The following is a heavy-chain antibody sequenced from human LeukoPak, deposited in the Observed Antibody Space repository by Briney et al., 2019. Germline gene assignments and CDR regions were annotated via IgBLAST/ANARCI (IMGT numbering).Heavy chain of an antibody. Sequence: GASVKVSCKVSGYTLTELSMHWVRQAPGKGLEWVSTITTSDGNTYYADSVKGRFTVSRDNSKNTLYLQMNSLRAEDTAVYYCAKDGGLWVSAHWGDSWGRGTLVTVSS. CDR1: GYTLTELS. J-gene: IGHJ4*02. V-gene: IGHV3-23*01. CDR3: AKDGGLWVSAHWGDS. D-gene: IGHD7-27*01. CDR2: ITTSDGNT.